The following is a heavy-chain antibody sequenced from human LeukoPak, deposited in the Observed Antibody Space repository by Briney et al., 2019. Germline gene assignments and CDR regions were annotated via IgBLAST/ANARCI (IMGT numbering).Heavy chain of an antibody. J-gene: IGHJ4*02. CDR2: ISWDSGSI. D-gene: IGHD1-14*01. CDR3: AKDIATGNRLYYFDY. Sequence: QSGGSLRLSCAASGFTYDDYDMHWVRQAPGKGLEWVSGISWDSGSIGYSDSVKGRFTISRDNAKNSLYLQMNSLRAEDTALYYCAKDIATGNRLYYFDYWGQGTLVTVSS. CDR1: GFTYDDYD. V-gene: IGHV3-9*01.